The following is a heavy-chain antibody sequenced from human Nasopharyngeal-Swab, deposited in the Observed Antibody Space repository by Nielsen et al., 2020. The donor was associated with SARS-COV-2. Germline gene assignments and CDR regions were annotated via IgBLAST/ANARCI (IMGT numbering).Heavy chain of an antibody. V-gene: IGHV3-74*01. CDR3: ARPGAGKLDY. J-gene: IGHJ4*02. CDR1: GFTFSSYW. D-gene: IGHD6-19*01. Sequence: GGYLRLSCAASGFTFSSYWMHWVRQAPGKGLVWVSRINSDGSSTSYADSVKGRFTISRDNAKNTLYLQMNNMRAEDTAVYYCARPGAGKLDYWGQGTLVTISS. CDR2: INSDGSST.